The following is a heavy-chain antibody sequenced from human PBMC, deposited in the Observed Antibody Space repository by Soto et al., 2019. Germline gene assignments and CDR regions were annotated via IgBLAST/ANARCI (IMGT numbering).Heavy chain of an antibody. V-gene: IGHV3-53*04. Sequence: GGSLRLSCAASGFTFDDYAMHWVRQAPGKGLEWVSVIYSGGSTYYADSVKGRFTTSRHNSKNTLYLQMNSLRAEDTAVYYCAGGIRYCSGGSCSTDAFDIWGQGTMVTVSS. J-gene: IGHJ3*02. CDR2: IYSGGST. CDR1: GFTFDDYA. CDR3: AGGIRYCSGGSCSTDAFDI. D-gene: IGHD2-15*01.